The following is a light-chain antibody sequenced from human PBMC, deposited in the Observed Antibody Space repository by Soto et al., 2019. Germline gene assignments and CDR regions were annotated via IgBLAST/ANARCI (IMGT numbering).Light chain of an antibody. J-gene: IGKJ4*01. CDR2: AAS. V-gene: IGKV1-39*01. CDR1: QSVTTY. CDR3: QQSYSALLT. Sequence: DIQMTQSPSSLSASVGDRVTITCRASQSVTTYLNWCQQKPGRAPKLLICAASRLQSGVPSSFSGSGSGTDLTLTISSLQPEDFATCYCQQSYSALLTFGGGTRWIS.